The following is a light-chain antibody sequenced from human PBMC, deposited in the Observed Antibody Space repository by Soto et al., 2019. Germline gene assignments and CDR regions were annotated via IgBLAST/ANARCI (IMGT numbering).Light chain of an antibody. CDR1: QSVTSY. J-gene: IGKJ1*01. CDR3: QQYYTYPWT. V-gene: IGKV1-8*01. Sequence: AIRMTQSPSSFSASTGDRVTITCRASQSVTSYLAWYQQKPGKAPKLLIYAASTLQSGVPSRFSGGGSGTDFTLTISCLQSEDFATYYCQQYYTYPWTFGQGTKVEIK. CDR2: AAS.